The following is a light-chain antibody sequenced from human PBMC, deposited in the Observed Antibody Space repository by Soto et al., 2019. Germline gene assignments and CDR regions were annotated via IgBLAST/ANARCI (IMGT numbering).Light chain of an antibody. CDR3: QQYGSSRT. CDR1: QSVSSSY. J-gene: IGKJ1*01. Sequence: LVFTQSPGTLRLSPGGPPTFPCTASQSVSSSYLAWYQQKPGQAPRLLIYGASSRATGIPDRFSGSGSGTDFTLTISRLEPEDFAVYYCQQYGSSRTFGQGTKVDIK. CDR2: GAS. V-gene: IGKV3-20*01.